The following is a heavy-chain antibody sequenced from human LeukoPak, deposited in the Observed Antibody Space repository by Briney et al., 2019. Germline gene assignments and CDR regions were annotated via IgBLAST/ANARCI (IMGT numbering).Heavy chain of an antibody. V-gene: IGHV4-4*02. D-gene: IGHD3-9*01. J-gene: IGHJ3*02. Sequence: PSETLSLTCAVSGGSISSSNWWSWVRQPPGKGLEWIGEIYHSGSTNYNPSLKSRVTISVDTSKNQFSLKLSSVTAEDTAVYYCATSTVRYFDWSDAFGIWGQGTMVIVSS. CDR1: GGSISSSNW. CDR2: IYHSGST. CDR3: ATSTVRYFDWSDAFGI.